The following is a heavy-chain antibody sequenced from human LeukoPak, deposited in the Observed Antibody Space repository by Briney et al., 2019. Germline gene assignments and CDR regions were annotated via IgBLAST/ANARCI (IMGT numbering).Heavy chain of an antibody. D-gene: IGHD6-19*01. CDR3: ASPSSGGGNFDY. CDR1: GYTFTGYY. CDR2: INPNSGGT. J-gene: IGHJ4*02. Sequence: ASVKVSCKASGYTFTGYYMHWVRQAPRQGLEWMGWINPNSGGTNYAQKFQGRVTMTRDTSISTAYMELSRLRSDDTAVYYCASPSSGGGNFDYWGQGTLVTVSS. V-gene: IGHV1-2*02.